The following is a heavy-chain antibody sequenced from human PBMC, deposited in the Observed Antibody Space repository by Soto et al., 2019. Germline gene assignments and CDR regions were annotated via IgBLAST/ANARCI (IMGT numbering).Heavy chain of an antibody. D-gene: IGHD3-10*01. CDR3: ARRRPYGGYYDY. J-gene: IGHJ4*02. V-gene: IGHV4-39*02. Sequence: SETLSLTCSVSGGSISSTDSYWDWIRQPPGKGLEWIGTIYYTGTTYYNPSLKSPVTMSVDTSKSHFSLDLGSVTAADTAVYFCARRRPYGGYYDYWGQGTLVTVSS. CDR1: GGSISSTDSY. CDR2: IYYTGTT.